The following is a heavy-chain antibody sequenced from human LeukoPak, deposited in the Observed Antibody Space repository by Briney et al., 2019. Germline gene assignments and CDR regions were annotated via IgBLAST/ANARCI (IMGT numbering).Heavy chain of an antibody. D-gene: IGHD1-26*01. CDR3: AKKAQYNGNYPLDY. CDR1: GITFTSYS. Sequence: GGSLRLSCAASGITFTSYSMSWVRQAPGKGLEWVSGTSDRGDYTYYADSVKGRFTISRDNSKNTLYLQMNSLRAEDTALYFCAKKAQYNGNYPLDYWGQGTLVTVSS. J-gene: IGHJ4*02. V-gene: IGHV3-23*01. CDR2: TSDRGDYT.